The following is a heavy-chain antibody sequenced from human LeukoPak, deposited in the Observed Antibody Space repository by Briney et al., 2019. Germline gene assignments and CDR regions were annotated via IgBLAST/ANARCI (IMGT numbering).Heavy chain of an antibody. CDR2: IYYSGST. D-gene: IGHD3-10*01. Sequence: PSETLSLTCTVSGGSISSSSYYWGWIRQPPGKGLEWIGSIYYSGSTYYNPSLKSRVTISVDTSKNQFSLKLSSVTAADAAVYYCARSITMVRGVINYYYYYMDVWGKGTTVTVSS. V-gene: IGHV4-39*07. CDR3: ARSITMVRGVINYYYYYMDV. CDR1: GGSISSSSYY. J-gene: IGHJ6*03.